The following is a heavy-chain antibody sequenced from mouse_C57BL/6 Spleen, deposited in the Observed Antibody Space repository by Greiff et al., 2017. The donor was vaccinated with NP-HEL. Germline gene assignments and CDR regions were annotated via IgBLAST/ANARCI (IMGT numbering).Heavy chain of an antibody. CDR2: IHPNSGST. D-gene: IGHD1-1*01. J-gene: IGHJ3*01. CDR1: GYTFTSYW. CDR3: AREEDYGSSYGFAY. Sequence: QVQLQQPGAELVKPGASVKLSCKASGYTFTSYWMHWVKQRPGQGLEWIGMIHPNSGSTNYNEKFKSKATLTVDKSSSTAYMQLSSLTSEDSAVDYCAREEDYGSSYGFAYWGQGTLVTVSA. V-gene: IGHV1-64*01.